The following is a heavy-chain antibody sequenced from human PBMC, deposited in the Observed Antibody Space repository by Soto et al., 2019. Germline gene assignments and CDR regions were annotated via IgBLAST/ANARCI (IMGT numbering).Heavy chain of an antibody. CDR3: ARPRTLHGARGNYYYYGMDV. D-gene: IGHD3-10*01. J-gene: IGHJ6*02. V-gene: IGHV1-2*02. CDR2: INPNSGGT. Sequence: GASVKVSCKASGYTFTGYYMHWVRQAPGQGLEWMGWINPNSGGTNYAQKFQGRVTMTRDTSISTAYMELSRLRSNITAVYSCARPRTLHGARGNYYYYGMDVWDQGTTGTVSS. CDR1: GYTFTGYY.